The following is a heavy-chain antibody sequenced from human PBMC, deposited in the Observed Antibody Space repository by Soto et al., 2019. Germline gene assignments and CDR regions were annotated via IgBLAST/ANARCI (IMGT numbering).Heavy chain of an antibody. Sequence: ASLRLPGAACVVMGRSDDMGGGRQAPGKGLEWVSTILVGGSTHYEDSVKGRFTISRDNAKNSLYLQMNSLRAEDTAVYYCARGSIIWMRECGTVSAFRVNGSTDL. D-gene: IGHD1-1*01. CDR1: VVMGRSDD. J-gene: IGHJ2*01. CDR2: ILVGGST. CDR3: ARGSIIWMRECGTVSAFRVNGSTDL. V-gene: IGHV3-66*01.